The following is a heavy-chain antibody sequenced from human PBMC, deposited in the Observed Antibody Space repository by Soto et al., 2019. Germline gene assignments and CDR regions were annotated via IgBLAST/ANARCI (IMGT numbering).Heavy chain of an antibody. V-gene: IGHV4-39*01. CDR2: IYYSGST. D-gene: IGHD2-21*02. Sequence: LDMLSLTWTVAGGSRCRGTYYWSRIRQPPGKGLEWIGGIYYSGSTYYNPSLKSRVTVSVDTSKNQFSLKLSSVTAADTAVYYCARHPSDFWFDPWGQGTLVTVSS. CDR3: ARHPSDFWFDP. CDR1: GGSRCRGTYY. J-gene: IGHJ5*02.